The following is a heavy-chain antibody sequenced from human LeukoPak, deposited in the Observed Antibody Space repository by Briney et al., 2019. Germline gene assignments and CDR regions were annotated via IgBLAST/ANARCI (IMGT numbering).Heavy chain of an antibody. J-gene: IGHJ4*02. D-gene: IGHD3-22*01. Sequence: GVSLRLSCAVSGITLSSYGLSWLRQAPGKGLEWFAGISDSGGRTTYAGTVKGRSPIPRDNPKNTLYLQMNSLRVEDTAVYFCAKRGVVIRVILVGFHKEAYYFDSWGQGALVTVSA. CDR3: AKRGVVIRVILVGFHKEAYYFDS. CDR2: ISDSGGRT. CDR1: GITLSSYG. V-gene: IGHV3-23*01.